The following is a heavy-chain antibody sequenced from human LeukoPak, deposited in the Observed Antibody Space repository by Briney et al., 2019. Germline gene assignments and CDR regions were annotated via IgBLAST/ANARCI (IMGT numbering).Heavy chain of an antibody. V-gene: IGHV3-74*01. J-gene: IGHJ4*02. CDR1: GFTFSNYW. Sequence: PGGSLRLSCAASGFTFSNYWMHWVRQAPGKGLVWVSRINSDGSSTIYADSVKGRFTVSRDNAKNTVYLQMNSLRVEDTAVYYCARGGPVGNFDYWGQGTLVSVSS. CDR3: ARGGPVGNFDY. CDR2: INSDGSST.